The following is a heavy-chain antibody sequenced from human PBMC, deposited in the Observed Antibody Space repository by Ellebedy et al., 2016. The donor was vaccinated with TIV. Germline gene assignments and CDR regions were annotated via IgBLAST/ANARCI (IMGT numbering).Heavy chain of an antibody. CDR1: GLTVSNNY. D-gene: IGHD2-15*01. V-gene: IGHV3-53*01. CDR2: IYSDGDT. CDR3: ARDRHCVADRCYSV. Sequence: PGGSLRLSCAASGLTVSNNYMRWIRQAPGKGLEWVALIYSDGDTYYSDSVKGRFTISRDSSKNTVYLQMTNLRVEDTAVYYCARDRHCVADRCYSVWGQGTLVTVSS. J-gene: IGHJ4*02.